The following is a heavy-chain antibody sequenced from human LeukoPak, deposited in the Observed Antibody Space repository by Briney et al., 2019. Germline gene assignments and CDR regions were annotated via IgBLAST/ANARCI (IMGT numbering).Heavy chain of an antibody. CDR1: GFSVSSNGAA. CDR3: ARSISGLGD. V-gene: IGHV6-1*01. Sequence: SQTLPLTCSISGFSVSSNGAAWNWLMQSPSIALEWLGRTYYRSKWYNDYAVSVKGRITISADTSKNQFSLQLNSVTPEDTAVYYCARSISGLGDWGQGTLVTVSS. J-gene: IGHJ4*02. CDR2: TYYRSKWYN. D-gene: IGHD3-16*01.